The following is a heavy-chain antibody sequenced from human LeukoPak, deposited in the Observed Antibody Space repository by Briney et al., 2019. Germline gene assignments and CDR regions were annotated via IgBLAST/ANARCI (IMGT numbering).Heavy chain of an antibody. V-gene: IGHV3-66*04. J-gene: IGHJ4*02. CDR3: ARHLGYCTSTSCFQYFDY. Sequence: PGGSLRLSCAASGFTVSSNYMSWVRQAPGKGLEWVSVIYSGGSTYYADSVKGRFTISRDNSKNTLYLQMNSLRAEDTAVYYCARHLGYCTSTSCFQYFDYWGQGTLVPVSS. CDR2: IYSGGST. D-gene: IGHD2-2*01. CDR1: GFTVSSNY.